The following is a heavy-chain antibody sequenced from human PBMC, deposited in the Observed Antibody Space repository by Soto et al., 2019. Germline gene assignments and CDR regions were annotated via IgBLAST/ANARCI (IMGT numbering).Heavy chain of an antibody. V-gene: IGHV3-33*01. Sequence: GGSLRLSCAASGFTFSSYGMHWVRQAPGKGLEWVAVIWYDGSNKYYADSVKGRFTISRGNSKNTLYLQMNSLRAEDTAVYYCAREPYGSGERWLGYYYYYGMYVWGQGTTVTVSS. CDR2: IWYDGSNK. CDR3: AREPYGSGERWLGYYYYYGMYV. J-gene: IGHJ6*02. D-gene: IGHD3-10*01. CDR1: GFTFSSYG.